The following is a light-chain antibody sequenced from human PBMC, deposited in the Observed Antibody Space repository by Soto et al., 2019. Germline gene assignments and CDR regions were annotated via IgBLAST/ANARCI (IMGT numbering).Light chain of an antibody. V-gene: IGKV3-20*01. CDR1: QSVGRNY. CDR3: QQYASSPLT. CDR2: GAS. Sequence: EIVLTQSPGTLSLSPGERATLSCRASQSVGRNYLAWYQQKPGQAPRLLIHGASNRATGIPDRFSGSGSGTDFTLTISRLEPEDFEVYYCQQYASSPLTFGGGTKVEIK. J-gene: IGKJ4*01.